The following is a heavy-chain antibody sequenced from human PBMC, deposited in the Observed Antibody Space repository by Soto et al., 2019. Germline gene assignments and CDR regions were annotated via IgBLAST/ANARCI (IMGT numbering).Heavy chain of an antibody. CDR3: ARGTIFGLVSFDY. D-gene: IGHD3-3*02. J-gene: IGHJ4*02. V-gene: IGHV1-18*01. CDR1: GANFTSYG. CDR2: ISGYNGDT. Sequence: QVQLVQSGAEVKEPGASVKVSCKASGANFTSYGFNWVRQAPGQGLEWMGWISGYNGDTHYAQNFQVRVTMTIDTSTSTAYMELRSLRSDDTAVYYCARGTIFGLVSFDYWGQGTLVTVSS.